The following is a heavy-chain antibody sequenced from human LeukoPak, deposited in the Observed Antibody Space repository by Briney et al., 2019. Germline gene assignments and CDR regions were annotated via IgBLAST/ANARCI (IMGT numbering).Heavy chain of an antibody. Sequence: KSSETLSLTCTVSGDSINNYFWTWIRQPPGKRLEWVGSIYYSGSTNYNPSLKSRLTISVDTSKKQLSLKLSSVTAADTAVYYCARAAGYCSGGTCYDYWGQGTLVTVSS. CDR2: IYYSGST. CDR1: GDSINNYF. D-gene: IGHD2-15*01. V-gene: IGHV4-59*01. CDR3: ARAAGYCSGGTCYDY. J-gene: IGHJ4*02.